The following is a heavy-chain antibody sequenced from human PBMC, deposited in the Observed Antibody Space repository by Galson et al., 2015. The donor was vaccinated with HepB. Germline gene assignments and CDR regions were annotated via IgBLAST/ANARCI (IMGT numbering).Heavy chain of an antibody. CDR1: GGSITGYY. D-gene: IGHD3-10*01. CDR3: ARAKEGRGYFDY. J-gene: IGHJ4*02. Sequence: SETLSLTCTVSGGSITGYYWSWVRQSPGKGLEWIGYIYYSGYTTNYSPSLKGRVTISVDKSKNQFSLKLTSVTAADTAVYYCARAKEGRGYFDYWGQGTLVTVSS. CDR2: IYYSGYTT. V-gene: IGHV4-59*12.